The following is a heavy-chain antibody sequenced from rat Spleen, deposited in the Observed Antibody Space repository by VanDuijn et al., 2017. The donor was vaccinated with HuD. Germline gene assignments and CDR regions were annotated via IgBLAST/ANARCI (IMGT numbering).Heavy chain of an antibody. CDR2: ISYSGST. CDR3: ARCAMGITKLFDY. CDR1: GYSITSIY. V-gene: IGHV3-1*01. D-gene: IGHD1-9*01. Sequence: EVQLQESGPGLVKPSQSLSLTCSVTGYSITSIYWGWIRKFPGNKMEWMGYISYSGSTSYNPSLKSRISISRDTSKNQFFLQLNSVTTEDTATYYCARCAMGITKLFDYWGQGVMVTVSS. J-gene: IGHJ2*01.